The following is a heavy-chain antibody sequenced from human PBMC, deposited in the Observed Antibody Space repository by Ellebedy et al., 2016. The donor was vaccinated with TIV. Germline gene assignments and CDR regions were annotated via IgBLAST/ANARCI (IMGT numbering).Heavy chain of an antibody. CDR2: VHPGNGDT. CDR1: GYNFTTYS. CDR3: ARDPRNGWAPIDH. D-gene: IGHD6-19*01. V-gene: IGHV1-3*01. Sequence: AASVKVSCKASGYNFTTYSLNWLRQAPGQRLEWMGWVHPGNGDTRYSQKFQDRITFTRDTSASTAYMELSSLTSEDTAVYYCARDPRNGWAPIDHWGQGTLVTVSS. J-gene: IGHJ4*02.